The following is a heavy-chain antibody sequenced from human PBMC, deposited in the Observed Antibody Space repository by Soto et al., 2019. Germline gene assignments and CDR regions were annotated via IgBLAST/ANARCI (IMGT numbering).Heavy chain of an antibody. D-gene: IGHD6-6*01. Sequence: SETLSLTCTVSGGSISSYYWSWIRQPPGKGLEWIGYIYYSGSTNYNPSLKSRVTISVDTSKNQFSLKLSSVTAADTAVYYCARGGYSSSSWSVVGYGMDVWGQGTTVTVSS. J-gene: IGHJ6*02. CDR1: GGSISSYY. V-gene: IGHV4-59*01. CDR2: IYYSGST. CDR3: ARGGYSSSSWSVVGYGMDV.